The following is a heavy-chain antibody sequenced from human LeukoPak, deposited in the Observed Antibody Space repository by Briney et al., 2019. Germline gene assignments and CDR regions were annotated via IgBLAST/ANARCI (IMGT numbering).Heavy chain of an antibody. CDR1: GGSISSGSYY. D-gene: IGHD6-25*01. J-gene: IGHJ4*02. CDR2: IYTSVST. V-gene: IGHV4-61*02. CDR3: AREERDLLIFDY. Sequence: SETLSLTCTVSGGSISSGSYYWSWIRQPAGKGLEWIGRIYTSVSTNYNPSLKSRVTLSVDTSKNQFSLKLTSVTAADTAVYYCAREERDLLIFDYWGQGALVTVSS.